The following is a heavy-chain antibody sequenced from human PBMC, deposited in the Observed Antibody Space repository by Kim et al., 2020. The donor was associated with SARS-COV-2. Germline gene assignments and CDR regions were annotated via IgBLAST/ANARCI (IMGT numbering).Heavy chain of an antibody. D-gene: IGHD5-18*01. CDR3: ASRPLTGRQLWDPFDC. J-gene: IGHJ4*02. CDR2: ISGNGDNT. V-gene: IGHV3-23*01. CDR1: GFTFSSYA. Sequence: GGSLRLSCAASGFTFSSYAMSWVRQAPGKGLEWVSIISGNGDNTYYADSVKGRFTISRDNSKNTLDLQMNTLRAEDTAIYYCASRPLTGRQLWDPFDCWGQGTLVTVSS.